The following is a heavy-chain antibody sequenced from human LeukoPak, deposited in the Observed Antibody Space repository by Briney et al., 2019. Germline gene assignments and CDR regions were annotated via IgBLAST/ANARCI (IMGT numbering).Heavy chain of an antibody. J-gene: IGHJ4*02. CDR2: IIPIFGTA. D-gene: IGHD3-22*01. CDR1: GGTFSSYA. CDR3: ARNPYDNSGYYNY. V-gene: IGHV1-69*13. Sequence: GASVKVSCKASGGTFSSYAISWVRQAPGQGLEWMGGIIPIFGTANYAQKFQGRVTITADESTSTAYMDLRSLRSDDTAVYYCARNPYDNSGYYNYWGQGTLVTVSS.